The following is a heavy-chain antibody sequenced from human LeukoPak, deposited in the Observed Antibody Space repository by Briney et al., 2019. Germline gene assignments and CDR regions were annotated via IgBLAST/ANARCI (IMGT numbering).Heavy chain of an antibody. CDR2: IGIDSGNT. J-gene: IGHJ4*02. Sequence: PGGSLRLSCAASGFTFSDYSMNWVRQAPGKGLEWTSYIGIDSGNTNYAASVKGRFTISGDKAKNSLYLQMNSLRVEDTAVSYCVGDYKYAFTNGGQGTLATVSS. D-gene: IGHD5-24*01. CDR1: GFTFSDYS. V-gene: IGHV3-48*01. CDR3: VGDYKYAFTN.